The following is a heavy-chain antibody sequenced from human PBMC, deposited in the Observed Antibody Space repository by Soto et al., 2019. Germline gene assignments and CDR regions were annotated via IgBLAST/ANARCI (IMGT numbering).Heavy chain of an antibody. Sequence: QVQLVQSGAEVKKPGASVKVSCKASGYTFTSYAMHWVRQAPGQRLEWMGWINAGNGNTKYSQKFQGRFTITRDTSESTAYMELGSLRSEDTGVYYCARSIVATNSPFSPWDVWGQGTTVTVSS. V-gene: IGHV1-3*01. CDR3: ARSIVATNSPFSPWDV. CDR1: GYTFTSYA. CDR2: INAGNGNT. J-gene: IGHJ6*02. D-gene: IGHD5-12*01.